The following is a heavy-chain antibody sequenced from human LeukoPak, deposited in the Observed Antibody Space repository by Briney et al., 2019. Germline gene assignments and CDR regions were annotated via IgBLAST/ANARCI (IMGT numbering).Heavy chain of an antibody. CDR3: AMGASGYYYGMDV. CDR1: GYTFTSFG. CDR2: ISAYNGNT. V-gene: IGHV1-18*01. D-gene: IGHD3-10*01. J-gene: IGHJ6*02. Sequence: ASVKVSCNASGYTFTSFGISWVRQAPGQGLEWMGWISAYNGNTNYAQNLQGRVSMTTDTSTSTAYMELSSLRSDDTAVYYCAMGASGYYYGMDVWGQGTTVTVSS.